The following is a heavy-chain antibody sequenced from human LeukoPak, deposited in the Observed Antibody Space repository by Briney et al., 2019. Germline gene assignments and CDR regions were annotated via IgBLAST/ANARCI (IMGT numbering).Heavy chain of an antibody. D-gene: IGHD3-22*01. CDR1: GFTVSSNY. CDR2: IYSGGST. J-gene: IGHJ4*02. V-gene: IGHV3-66*01. CDR3: ARTYYYDSSGYFY. Sequence: GGSLRLSCAASGFTVSSNYMSWVRQAPGKGLEWVSVIYSGGSTYYADSVKGRFTISRDNSKNTLYLQMNSLRAEDTAVYYCARTYYYDSSGYFYWGQGTLVTVSS.